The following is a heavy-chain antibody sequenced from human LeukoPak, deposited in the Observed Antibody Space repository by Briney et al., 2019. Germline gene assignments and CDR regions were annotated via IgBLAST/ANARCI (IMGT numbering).Heavy chain of an antibody. V-gene: IGHV4-61*08. J-gene: IGHJ4*02. CDR2: IYYSGST. CDR1: GGSISSGGYY. Sequence: SQTLSLTCTVSGGSISSGGYYWSWIRQPPGKGLEWIGYIYYSGSTNYNPSLKSRVTISVDTSKNQFSLKLSSVTAADTAVYYCARVGYCSSTSCYPLGYFDYWGQGTLVTVSS. CDR3: ARVGYCSSTSCYPLGYFDY. D-gene: IGHD2-2*01.